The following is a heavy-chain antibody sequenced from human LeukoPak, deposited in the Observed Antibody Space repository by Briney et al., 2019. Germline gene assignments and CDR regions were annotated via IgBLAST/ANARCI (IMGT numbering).Heavy chain of an antibody. CDR3: ARAGYDILTGYYYFDY. Sequence: PSETLSLTWTVSGGSISSGSYYWSWIRQPAGKGLEWIGRIYTSGSTNYNPSLKSRVTISVDTSKNQFSLKLSSVTAADTAVYYCARAGYDILTGYYYFDYWGQGTLVTVSS. CDR2: IYTSGST. V-gene: IGHV4-61*02. J-gene: IGHJ4*02. D-gene: IGHD3-9*01. CDR1: GGSISSGSYY.